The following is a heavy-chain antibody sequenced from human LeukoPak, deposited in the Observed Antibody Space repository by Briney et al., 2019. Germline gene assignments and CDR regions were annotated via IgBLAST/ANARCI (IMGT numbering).Heavy chain of an antibody. CDR1: GYTFTSYG. J-gene: IGHJ5*02. V-gene: IGHV1-18*04. CDR3: ARDPEGYCSGGSCYPSDWFDP. CDR2: ISACNGNT. Sequence: ASVKVSCKASGYTFTSYGISWVRQAPGQGLEWMGWISACNGNTNYAQKLQGRVTMTTDTSTSTAYMELRSLRSDDTAVYYCARDPEGYCSGGSCYPSDWFDPWGQGTLVTVSS. D-gene: IGHD2-15*01.